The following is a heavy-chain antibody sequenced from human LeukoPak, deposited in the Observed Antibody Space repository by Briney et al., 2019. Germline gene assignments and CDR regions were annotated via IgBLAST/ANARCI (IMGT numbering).Heavy chain of an antibody. D-gene: IGHD5-18*01. J-gene: IGHJ4*02. V-gene: IGHV4-59*01. CDR1: GGSLSRYH. CDR2: IYYSGST. CDR3: ARLGWTAVGNY. Sequence: SETLPLTCTGSGGSLSRYHWSWLRQPPAKGLAWVGYIYYSGSTNYNPALKSRVTISVDTSKNQCSLKLSSVTAADTAVYYCARLGWTAVGNYWGQGTLVTVSS.